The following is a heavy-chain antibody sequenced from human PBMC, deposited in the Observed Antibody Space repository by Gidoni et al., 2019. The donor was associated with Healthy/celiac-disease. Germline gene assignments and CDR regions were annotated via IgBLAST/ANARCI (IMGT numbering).Heavy chain of an antibody. J-gene: IGHJ4*02. CDR1: GGTFSSYA. V-gene: IGHV1-69*01. D-gene: IGHD3-3*01. Sequence: QVQLVQSGAEVKKPGSSVKVSCKASGGTFSSYAISWVRQAPGQGLEWMGGIIPIFGTANYAQKFQGRVTITADESTSTAYMELSSLRSEDTAVYYCARGNFWSGYYTGWSDYWGQGTLVTVSS. CDR2: IIPIFGTA. CDR3: ARGNFWSGYYTGWSDY.